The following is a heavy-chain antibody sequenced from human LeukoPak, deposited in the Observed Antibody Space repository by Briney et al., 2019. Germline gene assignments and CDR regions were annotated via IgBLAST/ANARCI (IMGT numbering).Heavy chain of an antibody. D-gene: IGHD3-22*01. V-gene: IGHV4-34*01. CDR1: GGSFSGYY. CDR3: ARHRYYYDSSGYYYQP. J-gene: IGHJ5*02. Sequence: SETLSLTCAVYGGSFSGYYWSWIRQPPGKGLEWIGEINHSGSTNYNPSLKNRVTISVDTSKNQFSLRLSSVTAADTAVYYCARHRYYYDSSGYYYQPWGQGTLVTVSS. CDR2: INHSGST.